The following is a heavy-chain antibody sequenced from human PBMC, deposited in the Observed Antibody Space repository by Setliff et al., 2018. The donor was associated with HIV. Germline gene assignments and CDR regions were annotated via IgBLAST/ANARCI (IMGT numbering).Heavy chain of an antibody. CDR2: ISGSNSRT. CDR1: GFNFMFFA. CDR3: AKHECSGGCYYYMDV. V-gene: IGHV3-23*01. Sequence: GGSLRLSCTAPGFNFMFFAMSWVRQAPGKGLEWVSGISGSNSRTDYVDSVKGRFTISRDKSKNTLYLQLNSLRAEDTAVYYCAKHECSGGCYYYMDVWGQGTLVTVSS. J-gene: IGHJ4*02. D-gene: IGHD2-15*01.